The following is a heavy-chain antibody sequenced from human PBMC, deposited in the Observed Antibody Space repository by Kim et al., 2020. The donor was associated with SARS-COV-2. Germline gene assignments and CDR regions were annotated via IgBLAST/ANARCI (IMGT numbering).Heavy chain of an antibody. D-gene: IGHD3-10*01. CDR2: ISYDGSNK. CDR1: GFTFSSYG. CDR3: ATSGDPMVRGVIAYYYGMDV. Sequence: GGSLRLSCAASGFTFSSYGMHLVRQAPGKGLEWVAVISYDGSNKYYADSVKGRFTISRDNSKNTLYLQMNSLRAEDTAVYYCATSGDPMVRGVIAYYYGMDVWGQGTTVTVSS. J-gene: IGHJ6*02. V-gene: IGHV3-33*05.